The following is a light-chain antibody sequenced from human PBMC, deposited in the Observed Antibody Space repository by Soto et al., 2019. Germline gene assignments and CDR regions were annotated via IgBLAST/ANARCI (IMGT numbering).Light chain of an antibody. V-gene: IGLV1-51*02. Sequence: QSALTQPPSVSAAPGQKVTISCFGSSSNIGNKYVSWYQQFPGTAPKLLIYDDNKRPSGIPDRFSGSKSGTSATLGITGLQTGDEADYYCGTWDFRLNVRMFGGGTQLTVL. CDR1: SSNIGNKY. CDR2: DDN. CDR3: GTWDFRLNVRM. J-gene: IGLJ3*02.